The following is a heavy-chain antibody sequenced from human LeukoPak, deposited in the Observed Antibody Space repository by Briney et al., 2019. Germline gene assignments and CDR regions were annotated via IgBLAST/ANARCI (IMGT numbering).Heavy chain of an antibody. D-gene: IGHD1-1*01. V-gene: IGHV3-7*01. CDR1: RFTFSSSW. CDR3: ARNLAYNAFDI. J-gene: IGHJ3*02. Sequence: PGGSLRLSCAASRFTFSSSWMTWVRQPLGQGLEYVANIKEDGSQKYYEDSVKGRFTISRDNVKNSLYLQMDSLRAEDTAVYFCARNLAYNAFDIWGQGTVVTVSS. CDR2: IKEDGSQK.